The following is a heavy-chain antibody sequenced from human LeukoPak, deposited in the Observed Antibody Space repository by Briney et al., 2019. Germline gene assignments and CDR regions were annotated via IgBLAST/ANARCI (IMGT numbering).Heavy chain of an antibody. CDR1: GGSISSTIYY. CDR2: FDYSGST. J-gene: IGHJ1*01. V-gene: IGHV4-39*01. D-gene: IGHD1-26*01. Sequence: SETLSLTCTVSGGSISSTIYYWGWIRQPPGKGLEWIGTFDYSGSTCYNPSLKSRVTISVDTSKNQFSLKLSSVTAADTAVYYCATSYYQYFRFWGQGTLVTVSS. CDR3: ATSYYQYFRF.